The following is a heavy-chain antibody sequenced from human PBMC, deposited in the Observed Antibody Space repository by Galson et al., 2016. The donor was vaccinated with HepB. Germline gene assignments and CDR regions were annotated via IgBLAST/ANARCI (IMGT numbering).Heavy chain of an antibody. Sequence: SLRLSCAASGFTFSSYSMNWVRQAPGKGLEWVSSISSSSGYIYYADSVKGRFTISRDNAKNSLYLQMNSMRAEDTAVYDCARAERLLRSLEWPYYYYGMDVWGQGTTVTVSS. V-gene: IGHV3-21*01. CDR2: ISSSSGYI. J-gene: IGHJ6*02. D-gene: IGHD3-3*01. CDR1: GFTFSSYS. CDR3: ARAERLLRSLEWPYYYYGMDV.